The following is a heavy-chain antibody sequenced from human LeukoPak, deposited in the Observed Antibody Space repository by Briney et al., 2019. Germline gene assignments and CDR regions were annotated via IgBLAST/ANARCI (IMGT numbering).Heavy chain of an antibody. D-gene: IGHD3-10*01. V-gene: IGHV3-23*01. CDR1: GFTFSSYA. J-gene: IGHJ3*02. Sequence: PGGSLRLSCAASGFTFSSYAMSWVRQAPGKGLEWVSAISGSGGSTYYADSVKGRFTISRDNSKNTLYLQMNSLRAEDTAVYYCAKALSYYGSGKTDAFDIWGQGTMVTVSS. CDR2: ISGSGGST. CDR3: AKALSYYGSGKTDAFDI.